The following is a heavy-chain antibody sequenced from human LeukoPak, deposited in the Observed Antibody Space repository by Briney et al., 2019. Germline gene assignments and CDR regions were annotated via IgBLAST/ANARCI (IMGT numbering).Heavy chain of an antibody. CDR1: GASVTSGGFY. CDR2: VYYTGST. J-gene: IGHJ5*02. Sequence: SETLSLTCTVSGASVTSGGFYWGWLRQSPGKGLQWIATVYYTGSTYYNPSLKSRVTISIDTSKNQFSLNLRSLIAADTAVYYCARHSGSGSLSRPFDPWGRGTLVTVSS. D-gene: IGHD3-10*01. CDR3: ARHSGSGSLSRPFDP. V-gene: IGHV4-39*01.